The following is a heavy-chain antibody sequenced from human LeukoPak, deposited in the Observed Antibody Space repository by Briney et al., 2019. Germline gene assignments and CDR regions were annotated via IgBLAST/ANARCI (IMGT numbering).Heavy chain of an antibody. J-gene: IGHJ4*02. Sequence: GGSLRLSCAASGFTFSSYAMSWVRQAPGKGLEWVSVISGSGGSTYYADSVKGRFTISRDNSKNTLYLQMNSLRAEDTAVYYCAKVRDYDSSDTFYYFDYWGQGTLVTVSS. CDR3: AKVRDYDSSDTFYYFDY. CDR2: ISGSGGST. D-gene: IGHD3-22*01. V-gene: IGHV3-23*01. CDR1: GFTFSSYA.